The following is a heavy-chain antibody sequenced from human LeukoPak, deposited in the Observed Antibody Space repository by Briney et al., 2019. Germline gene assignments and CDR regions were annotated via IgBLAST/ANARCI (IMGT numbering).Heavy chain of an antibody. Sequence: ASVKVSCKASGYTFTGHYMHWVREAPGQGLEWMGWINPNSGGTNYAQKFQGRVTMTRDTSISTAYMELSSLRSDDTAVYYCARDPGRGWSFDCWGQGTLVTVSS. V-gene: IGHV1-2*02. CDR3: ARDPGRGWSFDC. CDR1: GYTFTGHY. D-gene: IGHD6-19*01. CDR2: INPNSGGT. J-gene: IGHJ4*02.